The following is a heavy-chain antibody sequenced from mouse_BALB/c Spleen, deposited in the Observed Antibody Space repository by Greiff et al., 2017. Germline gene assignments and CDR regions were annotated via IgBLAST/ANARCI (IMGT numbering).Heavy chain of an antibody. Sequence: QVLLQQSGAELVKPGASVKLSCKTSGYTFTSYWFQWVKQRPGQGLGWIGEIFPGTGPTYYNEKVKGKATLTIDTSSSTAYMQLSSLTTEDSAVYICARTWVYAMDYWGQGTSVTVSA. CDR2: IFPGTGPT. CDR3: ARTWVYAMDY. V-gene: IGHV1S132*01. CDR1: GYTFTSYW. J-gene: IGHJ4*01.